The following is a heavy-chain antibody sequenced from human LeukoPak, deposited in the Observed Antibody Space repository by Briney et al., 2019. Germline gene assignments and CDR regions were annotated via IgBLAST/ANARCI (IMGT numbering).Heavy chain of an antibody. Sequence: GGSLRLSCAASGFTLSSFWMHWVRQAPGKGLEWVSRISSDGSSTNYADSVKGRFAISRDATKNTLFLQINSLRAEDTAVYFCAAAGRGSLDYWGQGTLVTVSS. CDR2: ISSDGSST. CDR3: AAAGRGSLDY. V-gene: IGHV3-74*01. J-gene: IGHJ4*02. D-gene: IGHD3-16*01. CDR1: GFTLSSFW.